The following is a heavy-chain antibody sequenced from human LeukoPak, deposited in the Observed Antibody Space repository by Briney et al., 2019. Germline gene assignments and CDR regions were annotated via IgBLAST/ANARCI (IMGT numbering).Heavy chain of an antibody. D-gene: IGHD4-11*01. CDR2: INPNSGGT. Sequence: GASVKVSCKASGYTFTGYYMHWVRQAPGQGLEWMGWINPNSGGTNYAQKFQGRVTMTRDTSISTAYMELSRLRSDDTAVYFCARESSSVTVTIDCWGQGTLVTVSS. CDR3: ARESSSVTVTIDC. V-gene: IGHV1-2*02. CDR1: GYTFTGYY. J-gene: IGHJ4*02.